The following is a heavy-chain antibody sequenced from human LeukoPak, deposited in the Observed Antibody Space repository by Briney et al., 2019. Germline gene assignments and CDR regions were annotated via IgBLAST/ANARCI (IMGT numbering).Heavy chain of an antibody. CDR3: ARDYFDSSGYYPDY. CDR2: ISAYNGNT. V-gene: IGHV1-18*01. CDR1: GYTFTSYG. J-gene: IGHJ4*02. D-gene: IGHD3-22*01. Sequence: ASVKVSCKASGYTFTSYGTSWVRQAPGQGLEWMGWISAYNGNTNYAQKLQGRVTMTTDTSTSTAYMELRSLRSDDTAVYYCARDYFDSSGYYPDYWGQGTLVTVSS.